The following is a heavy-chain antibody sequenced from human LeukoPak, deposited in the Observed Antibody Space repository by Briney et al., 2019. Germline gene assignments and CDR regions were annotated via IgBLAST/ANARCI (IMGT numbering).Heavy chain of an antibody. V-gene: IGHV1-69*13. Sequence: SVKVSCKASGGTFSSCAISWVRQAPGQGLEWMGGIIPIFGTANYAQKFQGRVTITADESTSTAYMELSSLRSEDTAVYYRASLMTTVTTVFDYWGQGTLVTVSS. CDR2: IIPIFGTA. CDR3: ASLMTTVTTVFDY. J-gene: IGHJ4*02. CDR1: GGTFSSCA. D-gene: IGHD4-17*01.